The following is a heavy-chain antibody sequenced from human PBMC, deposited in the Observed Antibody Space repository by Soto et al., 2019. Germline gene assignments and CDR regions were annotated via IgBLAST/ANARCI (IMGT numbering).Heavy chain of an antibody. D-gene: IGHD3-3*01. CDR3: AKGVRITIFGVVTSFDY. J-gene: IGHJ4*02. CDR1: GFTFSSYA. V-gene: IGHV3-23*01. CDR2: ISGSGGST. Sequence: EVQLLESGGGLVQPGGSLRLSCAASGFTFSSYAMSWVRQAPGKGLEWVSAISGSGGSTYYADSVKGRFTISRDNSKNTLYLQMNSLRAEDTAVYYCAKGVRITIFGVVTSFDYWGQGTLVSVSS.